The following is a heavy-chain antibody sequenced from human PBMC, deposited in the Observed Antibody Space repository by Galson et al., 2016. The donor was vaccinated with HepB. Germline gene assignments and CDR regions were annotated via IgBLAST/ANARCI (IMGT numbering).Heavy chain of an antibody. Sequence: SLRLSCAGSGFSFSTYDMHWVRQATGKGLEWVSAIGSDGGTYYSGSVKGRFTIPRDNAKNSLYLQMDSLRDGDTAVYYCARIFYDRLTRDYYGMDVWGQGTMVTVSS. J-gene: IGHJ6*02. V-gene: IGHV3-13*04. CDR3: ARIFYDRLTRDYYGMDV. CDR2: IGSDGGT. CDR1: GFSFSTYD. D-gene: IGHD3-9*01.